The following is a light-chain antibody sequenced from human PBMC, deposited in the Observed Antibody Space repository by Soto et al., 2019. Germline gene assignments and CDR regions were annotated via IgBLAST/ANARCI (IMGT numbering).Light chain of an antibody. CDR2: GAS. CDR3: QQYGSSPT. V-gene: IGKV3-20*01. J-gene: IGKJ1*01. Sequence: EMVLTQSPGTLSWPPRDRTTLSCRASQSISSSYVTSYPQKPGHAPRLLLYGASSSATGIPDRFSGSGARTVFNLITSILEPEDFAVYYCQQYGSSPTFCQAAKVEIK. CDR1: QSISSSY.